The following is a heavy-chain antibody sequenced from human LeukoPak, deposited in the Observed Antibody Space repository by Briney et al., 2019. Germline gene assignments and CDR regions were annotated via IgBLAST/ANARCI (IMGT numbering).Heavy chain of an antibody. D-gene: IGHD3-22*01. Sequence: PGGSLRLSCAASGFTFSSNYMSWVRQAPGKGLEWVSVIYSGGSTYYADSVKGRFTISRDNSKNTVYLQMNSLRAEDTAVYYCARGSSGYYYSLLGYWGQGTLVTVSS. CDR1: GFTFSSNY. CDR2: IYSGGST. J-gene: IGHJ4*02. CDR3: ARGSSGYYYSLLGY. V-gene: IGHV3-53*01.